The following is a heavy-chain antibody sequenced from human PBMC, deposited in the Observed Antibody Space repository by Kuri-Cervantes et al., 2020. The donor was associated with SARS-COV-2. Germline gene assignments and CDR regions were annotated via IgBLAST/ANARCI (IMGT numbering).Heavy chain of an antibody. CDR2: INHSGST. CDR1: GGSFSGYY. J-gene: IGHJ4*02. D-gene: IGHD2-2*01. V-gene: IGHV4-34*01. CDR3: ARVGLGYCSSTSCPKFDY. Sequence: ESLKISCAVYGGSFSGYYWSWIRQPPGKGLEWIGDINHSGSTNYNPSLKSRVTISLDTSKNQFSLKLSSVTAADTAVYYCARVGLGYCSSTSCPKFDYWGQGTLVTVSS.